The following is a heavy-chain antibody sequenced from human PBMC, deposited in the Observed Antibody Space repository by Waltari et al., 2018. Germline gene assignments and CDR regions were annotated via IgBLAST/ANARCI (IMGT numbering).Heavy chain of an antibody. V-gene: IGHV4-34*01. CDR1: GGSFSRYS. CDR3: ARGGKEELIRMLYYFDY. J-gene: IGHJ4*02. Sequence: QVQLQQWGAGLLKPSETLSLTCGVYGGSFSRYSWNWIRQPPGKGLEWIVQINYSGSTNYNPSLESRISISVDTSKDQFSLKLSTVTAADTAVYYCARGGKEELIRMLYYFDYWGQGTLVTVSS. D-gene: IGHD1-26*01. CDR2: INYSGST.